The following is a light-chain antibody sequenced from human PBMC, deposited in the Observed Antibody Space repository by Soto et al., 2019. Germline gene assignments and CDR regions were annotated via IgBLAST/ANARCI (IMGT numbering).Light chain of an antibody. Sequence: DIQMTQSPSTLSGSVGDRVTITCRASQTISSWLAWYQQKPGTAPKLLIYHASTLESGVPSRFSGSGSGTEFTLTISSLQPDDFATYYCQQYNSYSFGQGTKVDNK. CDR3: QQYNSYS. CDR2: HAS. V-gene: IGKV1-5*01. J-gene: IGKJ1*01. CDR1: QTISSW.